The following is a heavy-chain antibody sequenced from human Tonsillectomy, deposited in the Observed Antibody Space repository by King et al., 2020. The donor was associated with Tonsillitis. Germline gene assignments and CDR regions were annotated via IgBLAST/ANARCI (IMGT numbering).Heavy chain of an antibody. D-gene: IGHD3-22*01. V-gene: IGHV3-23*03. CDR3: AKTPFFYDSSGPYFDY. CDR2: IYSGSSAT. Sequence: VQLVESGGGLVQPGGSLRLSCAASGFTFNNYAMSWVRQAPGKGLEWVSDIYSGSSATYYADSVKGRFTISRDNSKNTLYLQMNSLRAEDTAVYYCAKTPFFYDSSGPYFDYWGQGTLVTVSS. J-gene: IGHJ4*02. CDR1: GFTFNNYA.